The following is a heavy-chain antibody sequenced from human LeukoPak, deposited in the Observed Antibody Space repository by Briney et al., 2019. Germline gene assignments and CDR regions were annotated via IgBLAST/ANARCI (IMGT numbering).Heavy chain of an antibody. CDR1: GYTFTSYG. CDR2: ISAYNGNT. D-gene: IGHD3-10*01. J-gene: IGHJ6*02. V-gene: IGHV1-18*01. Sequence: ASVKVSCKASGYTFTSYGISWVRQAPGQGLEWMGWISAYNGNTNYAQKLQGRVTMTTDTSTSTAYMELRSLRSDDTAVYYCARQYGSGSYSSSGMDVWGQGTTVTVSS. CDR3: ARQYGSGSYSSSGMDV.